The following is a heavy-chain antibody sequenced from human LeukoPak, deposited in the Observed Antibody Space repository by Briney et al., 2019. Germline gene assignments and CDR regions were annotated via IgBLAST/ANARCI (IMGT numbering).Heavy chain of an antibody. CDR3: APRVGSTSPFDY. J-gene: IGHJ4*02. CDR1: GFTFSGYA. CDR2: ISYDGSNK. V-gene: IGHV3-30-3*01. D-gene: IGHD2-2*01. Sequence: GRSLRLSCAASGFTFSGYAMHWVRQAPGKGLEWVAVISYDGSNKYYADSVKGRFTISRDNSKNTRYLQMNSLRTEDTAVYYCAPRVGSTSPFDYWGQGTLVTVSS.